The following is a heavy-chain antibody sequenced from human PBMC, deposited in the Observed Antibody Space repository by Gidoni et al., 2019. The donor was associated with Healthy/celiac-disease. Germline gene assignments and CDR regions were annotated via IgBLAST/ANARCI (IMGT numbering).Heavy chain of an antibody. CDR2: INAGNGNT. CDR3: ARVGGYGDYLFDY. J-gene: IGHJ4*02. D-gene: IGHD4-17*01. Sequence: QVQLVQSGAEVKKPGASVKVSCKASGYNFTSHAMHWVRQAPGQRLEWMGWINAGNGNTKYSQKFQGRVTITRDTSASTAYMELSSLRSEDTAVYYCARVGGYGDYLFDYWGQGTLVTVSS. V-gene: IGHV1-3*01. CDR1: GYNFTSHA.